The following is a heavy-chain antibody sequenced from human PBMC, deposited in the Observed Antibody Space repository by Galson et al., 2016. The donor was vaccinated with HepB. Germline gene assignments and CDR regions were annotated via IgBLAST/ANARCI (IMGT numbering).Heavy chain of an antibody. CDR2: ISIGGSTT. CDR3: ARDHLKYQVPGCLEP. D-gene: IGHD2-2*01. Sequence: SLRLSCAASGFTFSSYSMSWVRQAPGKGLEWVSSISIGGSTTYYADSVKGRFTISRDNSNNTLFVEMNSLRAEDTAIYYCARDHLKYQVPGCLEPWGQGTLVTVSS. J-gene: IGHJ5*02. CDR1: GFTFSSYS. V-gene: IGHV3-23*01.